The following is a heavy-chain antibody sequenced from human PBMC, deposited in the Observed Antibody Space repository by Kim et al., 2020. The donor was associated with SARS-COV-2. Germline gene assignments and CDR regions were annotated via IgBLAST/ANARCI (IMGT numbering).Heavy chain of an antibody. V-gene: IGHV1-69*13. CDR3: ARAARYFDWLSKYNWFDP. D-gene: IGHD3-9*01. CDR1: GGTFSSYA. CDR2: IIPIFGTA. Sequence: SVKVSCKASGGTFSSYAISWVRQAPGQGLEWMGGIIPIFGTANYAQKFQGRVTITADESTSTAYMELSSLRSEDTAVYYCARAARYFDWLSKYNWFDPWGQGTLVTVSS. J-gene: IGHJ5*02.